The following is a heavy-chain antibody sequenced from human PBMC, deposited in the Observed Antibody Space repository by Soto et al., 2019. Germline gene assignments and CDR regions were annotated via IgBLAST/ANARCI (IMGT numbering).Heavy chain of an antibody. D-gene: IGHD6-13*01. CDR3: ARDSSSWYGGVRY. Sequence: PGGSLRLSCAASGFTFDDYAMHWVRQAPGKGLEWVSGISWNSGSIGYADSVKGRFTVSRDNAKNSLYLQMNSLRAEDTAVYYCARDSSSWYGGVRYWGQGTLVTVSS. CDR2: ISWNSGSI. V-gene: IGHV3-9*01. CDR1: GFTFDDYA. J-gene: IGHJ4*02.